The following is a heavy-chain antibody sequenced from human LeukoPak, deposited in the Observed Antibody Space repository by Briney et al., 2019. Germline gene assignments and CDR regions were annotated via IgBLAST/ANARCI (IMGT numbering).Heavy chain of an antibody. CDR1: GFTFSSYA. J-gene: IGHJ4*02. CDR3: ARGLSGSYFDY. V-gene: IGHV3-30-3*01. CDR2: ISYDGSNK. D-gene: IGHD1-26*01. Sequence: SGRSLRLSCAASGFTFSSYAMHWVRQAPGKGLEWVAVISYDGSNKYYADSVKGRFTISRDNSKNTLYLQMNSLRAEDTAVYYCARGLSGSYFDYWGQGTLVTVSS.